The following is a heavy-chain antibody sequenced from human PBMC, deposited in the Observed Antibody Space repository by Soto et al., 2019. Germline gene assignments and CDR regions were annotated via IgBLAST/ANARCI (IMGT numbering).Heavy chain of an antibody. CDR3: AAGEASSRNLAPYYLDF. D-gene: IGHD6-13*01. J-gene: IGHJ4*02. CDR1: GGSMRNYF. V-gene: IGHV4-59*01. CDR2: IHYSGTT. Sequence: SETLSLTCTVSGGSMRNYFWTWIRQPSGKGLEWIGYIHYSGTTSFFPSYNPSLRSRVTISEDTSKNQFSLKLLSVTTADTAVYFCAAGEASSRNLAPYYLDFWGQGTLVTVSS.